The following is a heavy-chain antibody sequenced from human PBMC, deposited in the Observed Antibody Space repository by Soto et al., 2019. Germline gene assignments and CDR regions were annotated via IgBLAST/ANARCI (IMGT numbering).Heavy chain of an antibody. CDR3: ARDYDYALDY. CDR1: GYSFSSYW. V-gene: IGHV5-51*01. Sequence: GESLKISCKGSGYSFSSYWIGWVRQMPGKGLEWMGFIYPGDSETRYSPSFQGQVTISVDKSISTAYLQWSGLKASDTAIYYCARDYDYALDYWGQGTLVTVSS. J-gene: IGHJ4*02. CDR2: IYPGDSET. D-gene: IGHD3-16*01.